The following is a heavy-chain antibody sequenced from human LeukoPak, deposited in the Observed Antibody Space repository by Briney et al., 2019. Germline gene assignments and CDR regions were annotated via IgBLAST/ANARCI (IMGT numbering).Heavy chain of an antibody. CDR2: IREDGSEK. D-gene: IGHD5-12*01. J-gene: IGHJ5*02. CDR1: GFTFSNYW. CDR3: ARGGGYSYANNWFDP. V-gene: IGHV3-7*01. Sequence: GGSLRLSCAASGFTFSNYWMSWVRQAPGKGLEWVANIREDGSEKYYVDSVKGQFTISRDNAKNSLFLQMDSLRAEDTAVYYCARGGGYSYANNWFDPWGQGTLVTVSS.